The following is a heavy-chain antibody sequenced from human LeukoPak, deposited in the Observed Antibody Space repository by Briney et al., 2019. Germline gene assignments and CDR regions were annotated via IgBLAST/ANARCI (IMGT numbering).Heavy chain of an antibody. CDR1: GYTFTSYD. J-gene: IGHJ4*02. CDR2: MNPNSGNT. D-gene: IGHD3-9*01. Sequence: ASVKVSCKASGYTFTSYDINWVRQATGQGLEWMGWMNPNSGNTGYAQKFQGRVTMTRNTSISTAYMELSSLRSEDTAVYYCARAPPPYDILTGYYFDYWGQGTLVTVSS. CDR3: ARAPPPYDILTGYYFDY. V-gene: IGHV1-8*01.